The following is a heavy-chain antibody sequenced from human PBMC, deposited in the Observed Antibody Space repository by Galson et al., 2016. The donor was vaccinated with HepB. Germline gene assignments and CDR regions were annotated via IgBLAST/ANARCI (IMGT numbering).Heavy chain of an antibody. CDR2: ISGTGSRI. CDR3: ARGLTPRGFSYSF. CDR1: GFNSNDFS. J-gene: IGHJ1*01. V-gene: IGHV3-48*01. Sequence: SLRLSCAVSGFNSNDFSMNWIRQAPGKGLEWLSYISGTGSRILYADSVKGRFTISKDKAKLSLYLQMSSLRVEDTAVYYCARGLTPRGFSYSFWGQGTLVAVSS. D-gene: IGHD3-10*01.